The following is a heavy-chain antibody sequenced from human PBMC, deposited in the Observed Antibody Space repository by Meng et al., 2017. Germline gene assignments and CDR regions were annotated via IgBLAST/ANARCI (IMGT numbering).Heavy chain of an antibody. Sequence: GESLKISCAASGFTFSSYAMHWVRQAPGKGLEWVAVISYDGSNKYYADSVKGRFTISRDNSKNTLYLQMNSLRAEDTAVYYCAGGHIVVVTARSRDYFDYWGQGTLVTVSS. D-gene: IGHD2-21*02. CDR1: GFTFSSYA. J-gene: IGHJ4*02. CDR3: AGGHIVVVTARSRDYFDY. V-gene: IGHV3-30*01. CDR2: ISYDGSNK.